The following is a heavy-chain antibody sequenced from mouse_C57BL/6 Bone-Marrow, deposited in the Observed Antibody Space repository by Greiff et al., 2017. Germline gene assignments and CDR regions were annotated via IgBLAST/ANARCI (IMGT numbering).Heavy chain of an antibody. J-gene: IGHJ3*01. V-gene: IGHV1-9*01. CDR2: ILPGSGST. CDR1: GYTFTGYW. CDR3: AREAFYYYGSSYAWFAY. D-gene: IGHD1-1*01. Sequence: QVQLKESGAELMKPGASVKLSCKATGYTFTGYWIEWVKQRPGHGLEWIGEILPGSGSTNYNEKFKGKATFTADTSSNTAYMQLSSLTTEDSAIYYCAREAFYYYGSSYAWFAYWGQGTLVTVSA.